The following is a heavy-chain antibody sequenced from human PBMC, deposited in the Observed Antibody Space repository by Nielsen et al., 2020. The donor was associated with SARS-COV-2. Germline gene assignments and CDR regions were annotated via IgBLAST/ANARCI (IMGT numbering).Heavy chain of an antibody. CDR1: GASISSGTYY. CDR2: IYYSGGT. J-gene: IGHJ4*02. Sequence: SETLSLTCTVSGASISSGTYYWGWIRQPPGKGLEWIGSIYYSGGTYYNPSLKSRLTISVDTAKNQFSLRLSSVTAADTAVHYCAGTGNSTTWNYFDYWSQGTLVTVSS. V-gene: IGHV4-39*01. CDR3: AGTGNSTTWNYFDY. D-gene: IGHD2/OR15-2a*01.